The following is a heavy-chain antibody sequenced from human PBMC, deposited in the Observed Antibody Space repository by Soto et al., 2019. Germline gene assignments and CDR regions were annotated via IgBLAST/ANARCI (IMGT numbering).Heavy chain of an antibody. CDR1: GYSFTTYC. CDR3: ASPLRYDFWSGYVFDY. D-gene: IGHD3-3*01. V-gene: IGHV5-51*01. CDR2: IYPRDSDT. Sequence: GESLKISCKGSGYSFTTYCIGWVRQMPGKGLEWMGIIYPRDSDTRYSPSFQGQVTISADKSISTAYLQWSSLKASDTAMYYCASPLRYDFWSGYVFDYWGQGTLVTVSS. J-gene: IGHJ4*02.